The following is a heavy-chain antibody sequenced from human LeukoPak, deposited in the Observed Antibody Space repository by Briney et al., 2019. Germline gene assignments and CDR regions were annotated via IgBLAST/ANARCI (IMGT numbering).Heavy chain of an antibody. J-gene: IGHJ4*02. D-gene: IGHD7-27*01. Sequence: SETLSLTCTVSGGSIGSSSYYWGWIRQPPGKGLEWIGSIYYSGSTYYNPSLKSRVTISVDTSKNQFSLKLSSVTAADTAVYYYARLDKSSGDDYWGQGTLVTVSS. CDR3: ARLDKSSGDDY. CDR1: GGSIGSSSYY. V-gene: IGHV4-39*01. CDR2: IYYSGST.